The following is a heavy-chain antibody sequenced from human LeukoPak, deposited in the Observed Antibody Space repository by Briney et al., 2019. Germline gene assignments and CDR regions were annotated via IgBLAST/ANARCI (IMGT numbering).Heavy chain of an antibody. CDR1: GYTFTSYG. V-gene: IGHV1-18*01. J-gene: IGHJ4*02. CDR3: ASAYYYDSSGYLPLGY. CDR2: ISAYNGNT. D-gene: IGHD3-22*01. Sequence: ASVKVSCKASGYTFTSYGISGVRQAPGQGLEGVGWISAYNGNTNYAQKLQGRVTMNTDTSTSTAYMELRSLRSDDTAVYYCASAYYYDSSGYLPLGYWGQGTLVTASS.